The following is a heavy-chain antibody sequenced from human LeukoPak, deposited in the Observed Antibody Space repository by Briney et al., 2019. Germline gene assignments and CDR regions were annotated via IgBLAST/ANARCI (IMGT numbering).Heavy chain of an antibody. J-gene: IGHJ4*02. CDR3: AKVDGLAVAADGIDY. CDR1: GFTFSSYW. D-gene: IGHD6-19*01. V-gene: IGHV3-30*18. CDR2: ISYDGSNK. Sequence: GGSLRLSCAASGFTFSSYWMHWVRQAPGKGLEWVAVISYDGSNKYYADSVKGRFTISRDNSKNTLYLQMNSLRAEDTAVYYCAKVDGLAVAADGIDYWGQGTLVTVSS.